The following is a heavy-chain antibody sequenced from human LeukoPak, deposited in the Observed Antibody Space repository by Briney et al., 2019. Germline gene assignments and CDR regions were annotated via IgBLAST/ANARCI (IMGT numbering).Heavy chain of an antibody. CDR1: GFAVSSNY. V-gene: IGHV3-53*01. J-gene: IGHJ4*02. CDR3: ARLLYYYDSSIYQRYFDY. Sequence: GGSLRLSCAASGFAVSSNYMNWVRQAPGKGLEWVSIIYSGGNTYYADPVQGGFTISRDNSQNTQYLLMTSLRPEDTAVYYCARLLYYYDSSIYQRYFDYWGQGTLVTVSS. CDR2: IYSGGNT. D-gene: IGHD3-22*01.